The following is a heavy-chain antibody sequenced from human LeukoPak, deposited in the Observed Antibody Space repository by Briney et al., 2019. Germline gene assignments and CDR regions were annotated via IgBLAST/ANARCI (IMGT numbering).Heavy chain of an antibody. CDR1: GYTFTSYY. V-gene: IGHV1-46*01. Sequence: GASVKVSCKASGYTFTSYYMHWVRQAPGQGLEWMGIINPSGGSTSYAQKFQGRVTMTRDMSTSTVYMELSSLRSEDTAVYYCARGDRRLSGTWIQLYYYYYYMDVWGKGTTVTVSS. D-gene: IGHD5-18*01. J-gene: IGHJ6*03. CDR3: ARGDRRLSGTWIQLYYYYYYMDV. CDR2: INPSGGST.